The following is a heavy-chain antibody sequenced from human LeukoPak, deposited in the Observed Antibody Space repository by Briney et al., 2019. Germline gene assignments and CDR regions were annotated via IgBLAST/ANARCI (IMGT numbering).Heavy chain of an antibody. CDR3: TTLATTVDI. CDR1: GFTFSRYS. D-gene: IGHD1-14*01. J-gene: IGHJ3*02. V-gene: IGHV3-21*04. CDR2: ISSSGTYI. Sequence: PGGSLRLSCVASGFTFSRYSMNWVRQAPGKGLEWVSSISSSGTYIYYADSMKGRFTLSRDNAKNSLYLQMNSLKTEDTAVYYCTTLATTVDIWGQGTMVTVSS.